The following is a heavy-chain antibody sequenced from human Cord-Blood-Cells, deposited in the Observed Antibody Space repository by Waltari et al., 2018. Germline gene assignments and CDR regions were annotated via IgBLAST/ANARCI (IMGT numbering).Heavy chain of an antibody. Sequence: QVQLVQSGAEVKKPGASVKVSCKASGYTFTGYYMHWVRPAHGQGLEWMGVISLNSGGTHDAWMFQVWITMTMDTSTSTAYVELSRLRSDDTAVYYWARVGTTVTTYYYYGMDVWGQGTTVTVSS. D-gene: IGHD4-4*01. CDR3: ARVGTTVTTYYYYGMDV. V-gene: IGHV1-2*04. CDR2: ISLNSGGT. J-gene: IGHJ6*02. CDR1: GYTFTGYY.